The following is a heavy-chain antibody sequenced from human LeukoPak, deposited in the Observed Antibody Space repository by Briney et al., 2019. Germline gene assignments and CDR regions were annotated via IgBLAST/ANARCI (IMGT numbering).Heavy chain of an antibody. V-gene: IGHV3-23*01. D-gene: IGHD3-22*01. J-gene: IGHJ3*02. Sequence: GGSLRLSCVASGFTFSNYAMSWVRQAPGKGLEWVSTISGSGSSTYYADSVKGRFTISRDNSKNTLYLQMNSLRAEDTAVYYCAKYPYDSGGYYSIDAFDIWGQGTMVTVSS. CDR2: ISGSGSST. CDR3: AKYPYDSGGYYSIDAFDI. CDR1: GFTFSNYA.